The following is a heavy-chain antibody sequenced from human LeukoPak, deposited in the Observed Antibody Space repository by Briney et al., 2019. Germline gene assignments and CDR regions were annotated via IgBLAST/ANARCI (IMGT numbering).Heavy chain of an antibody. J-gene: IGHJ4*02. CDR1: GGSISSSSSY. CDR3: ARGDSLSRLHGTRPHFDY. CDR2: IYYSGST. V-gene: IGHV4-61*05. Sequence: SETLSLTCTVSGGSISSSSSYWGWIRQPPGKGLEWIGYIYYSGSTNYNPSLKSRVTISVDTSKNQFSLKLSSVTAADTAVYYCARGDSLSRLHGTRPHFDYWGQGTLVTVSS. D-gene: IGHD1-14*01.